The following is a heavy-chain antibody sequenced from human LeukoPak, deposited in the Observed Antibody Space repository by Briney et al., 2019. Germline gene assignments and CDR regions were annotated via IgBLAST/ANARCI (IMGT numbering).Heavy chain of an antibody. CDR2: ISWSSGSI. J-gene: IGHJ6*03. V-gene: IGHV3-9*03. CDR3: AKGGSYYYSPDYYYYMDV. Sequence: AGGSLRLSCAASGFTFDDYAMHWVRQAPGKGLEWVSGISWSSGSIGYADSVKGRFTISRDNAKNSLYLQMNSLRAEDMALYYCAKGGSYYYSPDYYYYMDVWGKGTTVTVSS. D-gene: IGHD3-10*01. CDR1: GFTFDDYA.